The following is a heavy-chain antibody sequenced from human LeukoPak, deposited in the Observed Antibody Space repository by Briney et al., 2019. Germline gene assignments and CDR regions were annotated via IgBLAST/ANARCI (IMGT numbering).Heavy chain of an antibody. CDR1: GFTLSNYS. J-gene: IGHJ4*02. V-gene: IGHV3-48*04. CDR2: ITSSSTV. CDR3: ARDYCSGPKCYFIDY. Sequence: QTGRTLRISCAAAGFTLSNYSMYWVRQAPGKRQEWVSYITSSSTVYYAGSVKGRFTISRDNAKNSLFLQMNSLRAEDTAVYYCARDYCSGPKCYFIDYWGQGALVTVSS. D-gene: IGHD2-15*01.